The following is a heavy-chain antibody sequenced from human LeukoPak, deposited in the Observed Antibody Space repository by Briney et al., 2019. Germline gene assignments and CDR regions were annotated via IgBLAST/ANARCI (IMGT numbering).Heavy chain of an antibody. D-gene: IGHD6-13*01. V-gene: IGHV4-39*07. CDR3: ARAQSSSWYVYFDY. J-gene: IGHJ4*02. CDR2: IYYSGST. CDR1: GGSISSSSYY. Sequence: PSETLSLTCTVSGGSISSSSYYWGWIRQPPGKGLEWIGSIYYSGSTYYNPSLKSRVTISVDTSKNQFSLKLSSVTAADTAVYYCARAQSSSWYVYFDYWGQGTLVTVSS.